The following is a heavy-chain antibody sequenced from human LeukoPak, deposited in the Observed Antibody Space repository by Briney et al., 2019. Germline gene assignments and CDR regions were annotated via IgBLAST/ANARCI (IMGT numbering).Heavy chain of an antibody. CDR3: ARGIERYFDLIYYYYYGMDV. CDR2: IIPILGIA. D-gene: IGHD3-9*01. Sequence: GASVKVSCKASGGTFSSYAISWVRQAPGQGLEWMGRIIPILGIANYAQKFQGRVTITADKSTSTAYMELSSLRSEDTAVYYCARGIERYFDLIYYYYYGMDVWGQGTTVTVSS. V-gene: IGHV1-69*04. CDR1: GGTFSSYA. J-gene: IGHJ6*02.